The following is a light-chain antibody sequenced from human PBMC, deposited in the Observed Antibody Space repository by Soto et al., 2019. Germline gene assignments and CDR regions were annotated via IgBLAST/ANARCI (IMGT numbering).Light chain of an antibody. Sequence: QSVLTQPASVSGSPGQSITISCTGTSSDGGAYNYVSWYQQHPGKAPKFIIYEVNNRPSGVSNRFSGSKSGNTASLTISALQPEDEAAYYCSSYTSVKTYVFGTGTKLTVL. J-gene: IGLJ1*01. CDR2: EVN. CDR1: SSDGGAYNY. CDR3: SSYTSVKTYV. V-gene: IGLV2-14*01.